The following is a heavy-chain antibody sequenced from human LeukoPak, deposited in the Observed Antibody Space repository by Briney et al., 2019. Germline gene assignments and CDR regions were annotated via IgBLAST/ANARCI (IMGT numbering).Heavy chain of an antibody. Sequence: ASETLSLTCTVSGGSISSGSYYWGWIRQPPGKGLEWVGSIYHSGSTYYNPSLKSRVTISVDTSKNQFSLKLSSVTAADTAVYYCARYPIYYGFDYWGQGTLVTVSS. CDR3: ARYPIYYGFDY. J-gene: IGHJ4*02. CDR2: IYHSGST. CDR1: GGSISSGSYY. D-gene: IGHD3-10*01. V-gene: IGHV4-39*07.